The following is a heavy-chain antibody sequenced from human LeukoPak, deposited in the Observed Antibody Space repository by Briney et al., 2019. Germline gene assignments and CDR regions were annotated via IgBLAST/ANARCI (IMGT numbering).Heavy chain of an antibody. Sequence: PGGSLRLSCAASGFTFSSYWMSWVRQAPGKGLEWVANIKQDGSEKYYVDSVKGRFTISRDNAKNSLYLQMNSLRAEDTAVYYCARAEGAYDYYFGYWGQGTLVTVSS. CDR1: GFTFSSYW. CDR3: ARAEGAYDYYFGY. V-gene: IGHV3-7*01. D-gene: IGHD5-12*01. CDR2: IKQDGSEK. J-gene: IGHJ4*02.